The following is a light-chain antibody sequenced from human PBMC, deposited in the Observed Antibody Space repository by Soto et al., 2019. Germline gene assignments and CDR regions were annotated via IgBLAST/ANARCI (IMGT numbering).Light chain of an antibody. J-gene: IGLJ1*01. Sequence: QSALTQPRSVSGSPGQSVTISCTGTSSDVGGYNYVSWYQQHPGKAHKLMIYTVTKRPSGVPDRFSGSKSDNTASLTISGLQADDEADYYCCSYAGSSSDVFGTGTKVTVL. CDR1: SSDVGGYNY. CDR2: TVT. CDR3: CSYAGSSSDV. V-gene: IGLV2-11*01.